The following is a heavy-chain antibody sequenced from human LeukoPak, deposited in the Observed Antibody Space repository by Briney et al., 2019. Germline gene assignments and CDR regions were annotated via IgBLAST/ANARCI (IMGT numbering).Heavy chain of an antibody. J-gene: IGHJ5*02. CDR3: ARSSEWDTTRNNWFDP. V-gene: IGHV1-18*01. Sequence: ASVKVSCKASGYTFTSYGISWVRQAPGQGLEWMGWISTDIGITVYAQRLQGRVTMTTDRSTSTAYMELRSLRYDDTAVYYCARSSEWDTTRNNWFDPWGQGTLVTVSS. D-gene: IGHD5-18*01. CDR1: GYTFTSYG. CDR2: ISTDIGIT.